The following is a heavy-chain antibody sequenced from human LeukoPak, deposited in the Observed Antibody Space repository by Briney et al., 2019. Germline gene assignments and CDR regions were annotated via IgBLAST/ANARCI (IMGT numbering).Heavy chain of an antibody. D-gene: IGHD1-26*01. Sequence: SETLSLTCTVSGGSISSGDYYWSWIRQSRGKGLEWIGYIYYSGSTYYNPSLKSRFTISLDTSKNQFSLKLSSVTAADTAVYYCASTYSGVSWYYLDYWGQGTQVTVSS. CDR1: GGSISSGDYY. V-gene: IGHV4-30-4*08. CDR2: IYYSGST. J-gene: IGHJ4*02. CDR3: ASTYSGVSWYYLDY.